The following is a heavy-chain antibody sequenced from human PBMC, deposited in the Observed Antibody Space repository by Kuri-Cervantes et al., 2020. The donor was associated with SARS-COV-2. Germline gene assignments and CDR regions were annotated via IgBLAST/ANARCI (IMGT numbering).Heavy chain of an antibody. CDR3: ARYYNEGYFDY. D-gene: IGHD3-10*01. CDR2: IYYSGST. CDR1: GGSISSNSYY. V-gene: IGHV4-39*01. J-gene: IGHJ4*02. Sequence: SETLSLTCTVSGGSISSNSYYWGWIRQPPGKGLEWIGSIYYSGSTYYNPSLKSRVTISVDTSKNQFSLTLSSVTAADTAVYYWARYYNEGYFDYWGQGTLVTVSS.